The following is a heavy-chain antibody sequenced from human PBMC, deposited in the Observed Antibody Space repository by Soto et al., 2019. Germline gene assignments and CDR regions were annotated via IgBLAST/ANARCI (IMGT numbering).Heavy chain of an antibody. D-gene: IGHD6-6*01. J-gene: IGHJ6*02. CDR2: IIPIFGTA. CDR3: ARKDFLIAARRDYYYYYGMDV. Sequence: QVQLVQSGAEVKKPGSSVKVSCKASGGTFSSYAISWVRQAPGQGLEWMGGIIPIFGTANYAQKFQGRVTITADESTSTAYMELSSLRSEDTAVYYCARKDFLIAARRDYYYYYGMDVWGQGTTVTVSS. CDR1: GGTFSSYA. V-gene: IGHV1-69*01.